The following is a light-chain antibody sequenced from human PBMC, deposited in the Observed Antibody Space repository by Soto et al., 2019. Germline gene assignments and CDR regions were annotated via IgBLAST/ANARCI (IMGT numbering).Light chain of an antibody. J-gene: IGLJ3*02. Sequence: QSAPTQPASVSGSPGQSITISCTGTSSDVGGYNYVSWYQQHPGKAPKLMIYDVSNRPSGVSNRFSGSKSGNTASLTISGLQAEDEADYYCSSYTSSSTLDWVFGGGTKVTVL. CDR2: DVS. V-gene: IGLV2-14*01. CDR1: SSDVGGYNY. CDR3: SSYTSSSTLDWV.